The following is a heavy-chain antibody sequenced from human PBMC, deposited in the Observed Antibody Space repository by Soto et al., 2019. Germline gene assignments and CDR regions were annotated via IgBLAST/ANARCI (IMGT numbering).Heavy chain of an antibody. CDR3: EKDLYYYYYSGIDV. V-gene: IGHV3-23*01. Sequence: PRPSLRLSCAASGFTFSRYAMSSVRQAPGKGLEWVSAISGSGGSTYYADAEKGRFTISRDNSKNTLDLQMNSLRAEDPALHSCEKDLYYYYYSGIDVWGQGTTATDSS. CDR1: GFTFSRYA. J-gene: IGHJ6*02. CDR2: ISGSGGST.